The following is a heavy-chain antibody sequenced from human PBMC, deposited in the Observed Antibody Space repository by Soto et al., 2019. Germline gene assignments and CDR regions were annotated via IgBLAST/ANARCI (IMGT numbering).Heavy chain of an antibody. Sequence: SETLSLTCAVYGESFSGHIWTWIRQTPGKGLQWIGQIYHSGSTYYNPSLKSRVTISVDRSKNQFSLKLSSVTAADTAVYYCARASTTVTTLDYWGQGTLVTVSS. CDR3: ARASTTVTTLDY. D-gene: IGHD4-17*01. V-gene: IGHV4-34*01. CDR1: GESFSGHI. J-gene: IGHJ4*02. CDR2: IYHSGST.